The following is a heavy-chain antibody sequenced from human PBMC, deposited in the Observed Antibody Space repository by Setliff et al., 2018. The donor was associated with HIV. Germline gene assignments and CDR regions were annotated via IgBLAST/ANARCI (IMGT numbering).Heavy chain of an antibody. CDR3: MTDPTVTTNSWFDP. CDR1: GFTFSNYA. CDR2: ISSRSSTI. D-gene: IGHD4-17*01. J-gene: IGHJ5*02. Sequence: GGSLRLSCAASGFTFSNYAMNWVSQAPGKGLEWVSYISSRSSTIYYTDSVKGRFTISRDNAKNSLFLQMNSLRAEDTAVYYCMTDPTVTTNSWFDPWGQGTLVTVSA. V-gene: IGHV3-48*04.